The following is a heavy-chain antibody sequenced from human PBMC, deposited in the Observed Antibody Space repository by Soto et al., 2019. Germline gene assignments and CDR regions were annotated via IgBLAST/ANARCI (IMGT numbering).Heavy chain of an antibody. CDR1: GFTFSDYY. D-gene: IGHD3-10*01. J-gene: IGHJ6*03. CDR2: ISSSGSTI. Sequence: GGSLRLSCAASGFTFSDYYMSWIRQAPGKGLEWVSYISSSGSTIYYADSVKGRLTISRDNAKNSLYLQMNSLRAEDTAVYYCARDIFRGVIQTYYYYMDVWGKGTTVTVSS. CDR3: ARDIFRGVIQTYYYYMDV. V-gene: IGHV3-11*01.